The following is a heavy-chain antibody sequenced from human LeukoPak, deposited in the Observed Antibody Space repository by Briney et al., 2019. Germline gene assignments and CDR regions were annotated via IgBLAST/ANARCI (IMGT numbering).Heavy chain of an antibody. D-gene: IGHD3-10*01. CDR3: ARAAMVRGVDYFDY. J-gene: IGHJ4*02. CDR1: GFTFSSYS. CDR2: ISSSGGAT. V-gene: IGHV3-23*01. Sequence: GGSLRLSCAASGFTFSSYSMSWARPAPGKGLEWVSVISSSGGATYYAGSVKGRFTISRDNSKNTLYLQMNSLRAEDTAIYYCARAAMVRGVDYFDYWGQGTLVTVSS.